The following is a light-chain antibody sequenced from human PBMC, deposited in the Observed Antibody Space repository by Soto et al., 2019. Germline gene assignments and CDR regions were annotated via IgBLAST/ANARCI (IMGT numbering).Light chain of an antibody. CDR3: CSYAGSRTFDVV. V-gene: IGLV2-23*02. J-gene: IGLJ2*01. CDR2: EVN. Sequence: QSALTQPASVSSSPGQSITISCTGTSSDVGGHNVVSWYQHHPGTAPKLMIYEVNKRPSGVSTRFYGSKSGKTASLTISGLQAEDEADYYCCSYAGSRTFDVVFGGGTKLTVL. CDR1: SSDVGGHNV.